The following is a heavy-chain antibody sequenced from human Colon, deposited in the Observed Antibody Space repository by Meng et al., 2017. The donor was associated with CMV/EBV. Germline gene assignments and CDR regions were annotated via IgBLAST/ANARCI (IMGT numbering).Heavy chain of an antibody. D-gene: IGHD2-2*01. V-gene: IGHV3-21*01. CDR3: VRGGRLMYQLVSIF. J-gene: IGHJ4*02. CDR2: ISRDGTSI. CDR1: GFTFSRYS. Sequence: GGSLRLSCAASGFTFSRYSMDWLRQAPGKGLEWVSSISRDGTSIYYSNSVRGRFTISRDDAENSLYLQMNSLRPEDTAVYYCVRGGRLMYQLVSIFWGQGTLVTVSS.